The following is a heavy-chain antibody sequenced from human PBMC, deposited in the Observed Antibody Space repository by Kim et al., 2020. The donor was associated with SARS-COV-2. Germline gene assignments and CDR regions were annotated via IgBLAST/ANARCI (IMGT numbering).Heavy chain of an antibody. CDR2: IIPVFGTR. V-gene: IGHV1-69*13. CDR3: ASGKPMVMHNFYGMDL. CDR1: GGDFSSYG. D-gene: IGHD3-10*01. Sequence: SVKVSCKASGGDFSSYGISWVRQAPGQGLEWMGGIIPVFGTRIYAQRFQHRLRITADESTSTAYMELSSLRSEDTAVYYCASGKPMVMHNFYGMDLWGQ. J-gene: IGHJ6*02.